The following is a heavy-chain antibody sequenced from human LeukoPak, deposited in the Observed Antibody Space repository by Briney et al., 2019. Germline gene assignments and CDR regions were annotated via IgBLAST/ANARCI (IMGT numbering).Heavy chain of an antibody. Sequence: GGSLRLSCAASGFTFSSYWMSWVRQAPGKGLEWVSGINWNGGSTGYADSVKGRFTISRDNAKNSLYLQMNSLRAEDTAVYYCSKRAGAYSHPHDYWGQGTLVTVSS. CDR2: INWNGGST. J-gene: IGHJ4*02. CDR1: GFTFSSYW. V-gene: IGHV3-20*04. D-gene: IGHD4/OR15-4a*01. CDR3: SKRAGAYSHPHDY.